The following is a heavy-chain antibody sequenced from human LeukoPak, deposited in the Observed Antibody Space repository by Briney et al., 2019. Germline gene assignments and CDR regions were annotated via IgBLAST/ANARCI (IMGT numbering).Heavy chain of an antibody. Sequence: KPGGSLRLSCAASGFTFSDYYMSWIRQAPGKGLEWVSYISSSSSYTNYADSVKGRFTISRDNAKNSLYLQMNGLRAEDTAVYYCASSTYYYDSSGPSDYWGQGTLVTVSS. CDR2: ISSSSSYT. V-gene: IGHV3-11*06. CDR3: ASSTYYYDSSGPSDY. D-gene: IGHD3-22*01. J-gene: IGHJ4*02. CDR1: GFTFSDYY.